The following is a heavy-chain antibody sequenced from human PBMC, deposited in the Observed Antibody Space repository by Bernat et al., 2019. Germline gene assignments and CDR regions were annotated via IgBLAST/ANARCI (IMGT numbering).Heavy chain of an antibody. V-gene: IGHV4-39*01. J-gene: IGHJ6*02. Sequence: QLQLQESGPGLVKPSETLSLTCTVSGGSISSSSYYWGWIRQPPGKGLEWIGSIYYSGSTYYNPSLKSRVTLSVDTSKNQFSLKLSSVTAADTAVYYCARLWSGSYPTGRYYYGMDVWGQGTTVTVSS. CDR2: IYYSGST. CDR1: GGSISSSSYY. D-gene: IGHD1-26*01. CDR3: ARLWSGSYPTGRYYYGMDV.